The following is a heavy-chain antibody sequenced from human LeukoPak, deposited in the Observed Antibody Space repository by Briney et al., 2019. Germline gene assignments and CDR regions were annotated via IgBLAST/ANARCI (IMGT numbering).Heavy chain of an antibody. Sequence: PSETLSLTCTVSGGSIGGTSDYWGWLRQPPGKGLEWIGNIFYSGSTYYNPSLKSRVTISVDTSKNQFSLKLSSVTAADTAVYYCARHLIYCTNGVCNWFDPWGQGTLVTVSS. D-gene: IGHD2-8*01. CDR2: IFYSGST. J-gene: IGHJ5*02. V-gene: IGHV4-39*01. CDR3: ARHLIYCTNGVCNWFDP. CDR1: GGSIGGTSDY.